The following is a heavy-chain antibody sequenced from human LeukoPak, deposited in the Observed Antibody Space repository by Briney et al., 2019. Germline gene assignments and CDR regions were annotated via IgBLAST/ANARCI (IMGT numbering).Heavy chain of an antibody. CDR3: ARDLTVGAADAFDI. V-gene: IGHV3-7*01. CDR1: GFTFSSYW. Sequence: GGSLRLSCAASGFTFSSYWMSWVRQAPGKGLEWVANIKQDGSEKYYVDSVKGRFTISRDNAKNSLYLQMNSLRAEDTAVYYCARDLTVGAADAFDIWGQGTMVTVSS. J-gene: IGHJ3*02. CDR2: IKQDGSEK. D-gene: IGHD4-23*01.